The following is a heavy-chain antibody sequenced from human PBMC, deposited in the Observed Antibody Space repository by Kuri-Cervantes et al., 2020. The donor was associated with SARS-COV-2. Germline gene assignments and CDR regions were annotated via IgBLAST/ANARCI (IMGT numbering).Heavy chain of an antibody. J-gene: IGHJ5*02. Sequence: GSLRLSCTVSGGSISSGGYYWSWIRQHPGKGLEWIGYIYYNGSTNYNPSLKSRVTISVDTSKTQFSLKLSSVTAADTAVYYCARELGLTTVNWFDPWGQGTLVTVSS. CDR3: ARELGLTTVNWFDP. CDR2: IYYNGST. D-gene: IGHD4-17*01. CDR1: GGSISSGGYY. V-gene: IGHV4-61*08.